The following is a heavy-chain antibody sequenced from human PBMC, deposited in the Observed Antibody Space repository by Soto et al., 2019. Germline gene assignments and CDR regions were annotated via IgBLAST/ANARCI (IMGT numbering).Heavy chain of an antibody. J-gene: IGHJ4*02. D-gene: IGHD2-21*02. CDR3: ASIGSAYYCGGDCSPYSFDY. CDR1: GHIFSNYW. CDR2: IYPGDSDT. V-gene: IGHV5-51*01. Sequence: PGESLKISCKGSGHIFSNYWIGWVRQMPGKGPEWMGIIYPGDSDTRYSPSSQGQVTISADKSISTAYLQWSSLKASDTAMYYCASIGSAYYCGGDCSPYSFDYWGQGTMVSVSA.